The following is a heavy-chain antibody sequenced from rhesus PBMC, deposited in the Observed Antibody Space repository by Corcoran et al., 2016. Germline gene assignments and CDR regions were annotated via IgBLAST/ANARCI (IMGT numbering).Heavy chain of an antibody. V-gene: IGHV4-80*01. D-gene: IGHD5-12*01. CDR3: AAHGWIDVPFDY. CDR2: LNGNEGTT. Sequence: QVQLQESGPGLVKPSETLSLTCAVSGDSFSGHWGSWIRQAPGKGLEWMGELNGNEGTTNYNPSLKAPVTISKAASKNHFSLRLTSVTAADTAVYYCAAHGWIDVPFDYWGQGVLVTVSS. CDR1: GDSFSGHW. J-gene: IGHJ4*01.